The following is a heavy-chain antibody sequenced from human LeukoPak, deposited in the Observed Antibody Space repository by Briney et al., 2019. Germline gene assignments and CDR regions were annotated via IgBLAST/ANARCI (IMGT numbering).Heavy chain of an antibody. CDR2: IIPIFGTA. V-gene: IGHV1-69*13. CDR3: ARDLHYYDSSGDY. J-gene: IGHJ4*02. Sequence: ASVKVSCKASGGTFSSYAISWVRQAPGQGLEWMGGIIPIFGTANYAQKFQGRVTITADESTSTAYMELSSLRSEDTAVYYCARDLHYYDSSGDYWGQGTLVTVSS. D-gene: IGHD3-22*01. CDR1: GGTFSSYA.